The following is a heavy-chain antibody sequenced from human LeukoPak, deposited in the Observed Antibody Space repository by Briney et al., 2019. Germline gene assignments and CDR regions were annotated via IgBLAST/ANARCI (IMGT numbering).Heavy chain of an antibody. CDR1: GGSINSTSYY. D-gene: IGHD6-19*01. CDR3: ARSHRLVVAGIVDY. CDR2: IYYSGST. Sequence: SETLSLTCTVSGGSINSTSYYWGWLRQSPGKWVEWIGTIYYSGSTYYNPSLKSRVTISVETSKNQFSMKLRSVTAADTAVYFCARSHRLVVAGIVDYWGQGTLVTVSS. J-gene: IGHJ4*02. V-gene: IGHV4-39*07.